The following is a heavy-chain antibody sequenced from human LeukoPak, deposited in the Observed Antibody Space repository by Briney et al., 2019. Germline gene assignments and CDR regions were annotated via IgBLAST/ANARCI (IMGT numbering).Heavy chain of an antibody. D-gene: IGHD6-13*01. CDR1: GFTFDDYA. V-gene: IGHV3-43D*03. J-gene: IGHJ4*02. CDR3: AKGTSSWHEFDS. Sequence: GGSLRLSCAASGFTFDDYAMHWVRQAPGKGLEWVSLITWDGDSAYYADSVKGRFTISRDNSKNYLYLQMNSLRAEDTALYYCAKGTSSWHEFDSWGQGTLVTVSS. CDR2: ITWDGDSA.